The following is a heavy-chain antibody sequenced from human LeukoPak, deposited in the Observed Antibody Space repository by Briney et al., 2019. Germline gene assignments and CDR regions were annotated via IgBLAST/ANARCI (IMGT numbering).Heavy chain of an antibody. CDR2: IYYSGST. Sequence: SETLSLTCTVSGGSISSGDYYWSWIRQPPGKGLEWIGHIYYSGSTYYNPSLKSRVTISVDTSKNQFSLKLSSVTAADTAVYYCARDVSPYYDFWSGYYTYFDYWGQGTLVTVSS. V-gene: IGHV4-30-4*08. D-gene: IGHD3-3*01. CDR1: GGSISSGDYY. J-gene: IGHJ4*02. CDR3: ARDVSPYYDFWSGYYTYFDY.